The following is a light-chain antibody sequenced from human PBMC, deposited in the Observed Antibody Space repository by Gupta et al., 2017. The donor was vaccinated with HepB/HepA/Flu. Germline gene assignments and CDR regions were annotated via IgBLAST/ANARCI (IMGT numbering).Light chain of an antibody. CDR3: AESDASLNAVV. V-gene: IGLV1-44*01. CDR1: SSNIGRNT. CDR2: YSD. Sequence: QSVLTQPPSASGTPGQTVTISCSGSSSNIGRNTVDWYQHVPETEPNRRIVYSDQRPSGAHDRVLSYKADNYASPQTRGLHSEDEADDYCAESDASLNAVVFGRGTKVTVL. J-gene: IGLJ2*01.